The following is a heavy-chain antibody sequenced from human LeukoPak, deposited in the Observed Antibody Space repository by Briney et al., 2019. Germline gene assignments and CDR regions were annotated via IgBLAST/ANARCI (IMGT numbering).Heavy chain of an antibody. Sequence: PSETLSLTCTVSGGSISSGSYFWSWIRQPAGKGLEWIGRINTSGSTNYNPSLKSRVTMSVDTSKNQFSLKLNSVTAAETAVYYCASLELATISGDYWGQGTLVTVSS. J-gene: IGHJ4*02. CDR3: ASLELATISGDY. V-gene: IGHV4-61*02. CDR1: GGSISSGSYF. D-gene: IGHD5-24*01. CDR2: INTSGST.